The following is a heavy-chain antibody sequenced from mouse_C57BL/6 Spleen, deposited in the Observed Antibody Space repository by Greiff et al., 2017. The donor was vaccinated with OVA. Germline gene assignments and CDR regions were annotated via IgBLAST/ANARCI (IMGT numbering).Heavy chain of an antibody. J-gene: IGHJ3*01. CDR1: GYTFTSYG. V-gene: IGHV1-81*01. CDR2: IYPRSGNT. Sequence: QVQLKQSGAELARPGASVKLSCKASGYTFTSYGISWVKQRTGQGLEWIGEIYPRSGNTYYNGKFKGKATLTADKSSSTAYMELRSLTSEDSAVYVCARNYYSNPEAWFAYWGQGTLVTVSA. CDR3: ARNYYSNPEAWFAY. D-gene: IGHD2-5*01.